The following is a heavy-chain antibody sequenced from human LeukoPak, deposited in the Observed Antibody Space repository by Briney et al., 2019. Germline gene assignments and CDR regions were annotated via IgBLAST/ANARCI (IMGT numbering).Heavy chain of an antibody. CDR1: GGSISSYY. CDR2: IYYSGST. V-gene: IGHV4-59*01. Sequence: SETLSLTCTVSGGSISSYYWSWIRQPPGKGLEWIGYIYYSGSTNYNPSLKSRVTISVDTSKNQFSLKLSSVTAADTAVYYCAILPLGIAAAGIDYWGQGTLVTVSS. CDR3: AILPLGIAAAGIDY. J-gene: IGHJ4*02. D-gene: IGHD6-13*01.